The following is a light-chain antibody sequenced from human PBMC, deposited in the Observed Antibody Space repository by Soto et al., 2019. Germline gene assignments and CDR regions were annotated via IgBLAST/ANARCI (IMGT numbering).Light chain of an antibody. J-gene: IGLJ3*02. CDR2: EVS. Sequence: QSALTQPASVSGSPGQSIPISCTGTSSDVGGYNYVSWYQQHPGKAPKFMIYEVSNRPSGVSNRFSGSKSGNTASLTISGLQAEDEADYYCSSYTSSSTHWVFGGGTKVTVL. CDR1: SSDVGGYNY. CDR3: SSYTSSSTHWV. V-gene: IGLV2-14*01.